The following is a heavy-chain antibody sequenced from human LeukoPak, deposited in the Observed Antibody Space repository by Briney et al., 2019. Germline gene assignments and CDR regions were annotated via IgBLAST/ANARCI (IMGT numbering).Heavy chain of an antibody. CDR1: GYTFINNW. J-gene: IGHJ5*02. Sequence: ASVKVSCKASGYTFINNWMHWVRQAPGQGLEWIGLINPTGTVTLYAQKFQGRVTMTRDMSTSTDYMELSSLRSEDTAVYHCARDNSVGDIAWWFDPWGQGTLVTVSS. V-gene: IGHV1-46*01. CDR2: INPTGTVT. D-gene: IGHD3-10*01. CDR3: ARDNSVGDIAWWFDP.